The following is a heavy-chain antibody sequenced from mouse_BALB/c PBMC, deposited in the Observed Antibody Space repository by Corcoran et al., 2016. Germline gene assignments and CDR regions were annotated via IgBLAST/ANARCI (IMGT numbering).Heavy chain of an antibody. D-gene: IGHD1-1*01. Sequence: QVQLQQPGAELVRPGVSVKLSCKASGYTFTSYWMHWIKQRPEQGLERIGEINPSNGGTNYNEKIKSKATLNVEKSSSTAYMQLSSRTSDDSAVYYGARGHDYCSSVYWYFDVWGAGTTVTVSS. CDR1: GYTFTSYW. J-gene: IGHJ1*01. V-gene: IGHV1S81*02. CDR2: INPSNGGT. CDR3: ARGHDYCSSVYWYFDV.